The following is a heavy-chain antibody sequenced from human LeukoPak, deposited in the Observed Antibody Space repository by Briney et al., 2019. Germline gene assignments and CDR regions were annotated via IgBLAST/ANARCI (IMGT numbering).Heavy chain of an antibody. J-gene: IGHJ6*03. D-gene: IGHD1-26*01. CDR3: AKGQGWEDNYYYYYMDV. CDR1: GFTFSSYG. V-gene: IGHV3-30*18. Sequence: GGSLRLSCAASGFTFSSYGMHWVRQAPGKGLEWVAVISYYGSNKYYADSVKGRFTISRDNSKNTLYLRMYRLSGEDQAVYCWAKGQGWEDNYYYYYMDVWGKGTTVTISS. CDR2: ISYYGSNK.